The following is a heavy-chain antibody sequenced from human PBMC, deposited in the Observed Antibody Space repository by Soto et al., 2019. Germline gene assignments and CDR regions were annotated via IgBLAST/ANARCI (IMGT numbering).Heavy chain of an antibody. D-gene: IGHD3-22*01. CDR2: IVVGSGNT. CDR3: ALRDYYDSSGYYTFDY. J-gene: IGHJ4*02. CDR1: GFTFTSSA. Sequence: SVKVSCKASGFTFTSSAVQWVRQARGQRLEWIGWIVVGSGNTNYAQKFQERVTITRDMSTSTAYMELSSLRSEDTAVYYCALRDYYDSSGYYTFDYWGQGTLVTVSS. V-gene: IGHV1-58*01.